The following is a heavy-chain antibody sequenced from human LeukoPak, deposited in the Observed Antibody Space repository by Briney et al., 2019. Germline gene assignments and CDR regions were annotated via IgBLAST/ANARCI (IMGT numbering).Heavy chain of an antibody. D-gene: IGHD2-15*01. J-gene: IGHJ6*03. Sequence: SETLSLTCTVSGASVSSSYWSWIRQPPGKGLEWIGYISDTGSTNYNPSLKGRVTISVDTSKNQFSLKLSSVTAADTAVYYCARVVIVPLGYYMDVWGKGTTVTVSS. CDR2: ISDTGST. CDR1: GASVSSSY. CDR3: ARVVIVPLGYYMDV. V-gene: IGHV4-59*02.